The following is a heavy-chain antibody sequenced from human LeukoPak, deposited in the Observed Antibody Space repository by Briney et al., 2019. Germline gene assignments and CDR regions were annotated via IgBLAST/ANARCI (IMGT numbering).Heavy chain of an antibody. Sequence: GGSLRLSCAASGFSFSTYNMAWVRQAPGKGLEWVSSISSSSDYMYYADSMKDRFTISRDNAKNSLYLQMDSLRADDTAVYYCARGRGDYRLTPHEYWGQGTLVTVSS. CDR3: ARGRGDYRLTPHEY. CDR1: GFSFSTYN. V-gene: IGHV3-21*01. CDR2: ISSSSDYM. D-gene: IGHD4-17*01. J-gene: IGHJ4*02.